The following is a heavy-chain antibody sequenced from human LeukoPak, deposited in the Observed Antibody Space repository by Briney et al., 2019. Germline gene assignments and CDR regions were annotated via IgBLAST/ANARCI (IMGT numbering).Heavy chain of an antibody. Sequence: ESSETLSLTCTVSGGSISSYYWGWIRQPPGKGLEWIGSIYYSGSTYYNPSLKSRVTISVDTSKNQFSLKLSSVTAADTAVYYCASVGIRITMVRGVILWGQGTLVTVSS. V-gene: IGHV4-39*01. CDR1: GGSISSYY. CDR2: IYYSGST. CDR3: ASVGIRITMVRGVIL. D-gene: IGHD3-10*01. J-gene: IGHJ4*02.